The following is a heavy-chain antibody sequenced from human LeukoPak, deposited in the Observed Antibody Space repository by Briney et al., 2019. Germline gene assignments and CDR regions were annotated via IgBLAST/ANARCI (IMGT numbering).Heavy chain of an antibody. Sequence: ASVRVSCKASGYTFTGYYIHWVRQAPGQGLEWMGWINPNSGGTNYAQKFQGRVTMTRDKSIRTAYMELSRLTSDDTAVYYCARNIWFGESADAFDIWGQGTMVTVSS. CDR1: GYTFTGYY. D-gene: IGHD3-10*01. CDR3: ARNIWFGESADAFDI. V-gene: IGHV1-2*02. J-gene: IGHJ3*02. CDR2: INPNSGGT.